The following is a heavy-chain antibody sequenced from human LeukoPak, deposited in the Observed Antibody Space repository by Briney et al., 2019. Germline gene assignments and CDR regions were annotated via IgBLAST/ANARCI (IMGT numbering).Heavy chain of an antibody. CDR3: ARDGRSSGWYQGFDY. V-gene: IGHV3-11*04. Sequence: GGSLRLSCAASGFTFSDYYMSWIRQAPGKGLEWVSYISSSGSTIYYADSVKGRFTISRDNSKNTLYLQMNSLRAEDTAVYYCARDGRSSGWYQGFDYWGQGTLVTVSS. D-gene: IGHD6-19*01. CDR1: GFTFSDYY. CDR2: ISSSGSTI. J-gene: IGHJ4*02.